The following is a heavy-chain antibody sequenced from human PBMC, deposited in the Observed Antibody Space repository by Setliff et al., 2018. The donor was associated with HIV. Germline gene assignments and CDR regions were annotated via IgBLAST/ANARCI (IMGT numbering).Heavy chain of an antibody. CDR2: MYFSGNA. Sequence: SETLSLTCTVSGGSISSHYWSWIRQAPGKGLEWIGTMYFSGNARNSPSLKSRVTISVDTSKNQLSLNLTSVTAADTAVYYCARASRYSSETDAFDVWGQGTMVTVSS. V-gene: IGHV4-59*11. CDR3: ARASRYSSETDAFDV. J-gene: IGHJ3*01. D-gene: IGHD5-18*01. CDR1: GGSISSHY.